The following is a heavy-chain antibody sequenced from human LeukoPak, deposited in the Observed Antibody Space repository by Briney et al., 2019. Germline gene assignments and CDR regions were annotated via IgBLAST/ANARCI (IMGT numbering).Heavy chain of an antibody. D-gene: IGHD2-8*01. CDR2: TYYRGST. Sequence: SETLSLTCAVSNASISSYYWSWIGQPPGKGREGFGYTYYRGSTNYNPSLKSRVTISLDTSKNQFSLKLSSVTAADTAAYYCAREIANCINGVCPPAGNFDYWGQGTLVTVSS. CDR1: NASISSYY. CDR3: AREIANCINGVCPPAGNFDY. V-gene: IGHV4-59*12. J-gene: IGHJ4*02.